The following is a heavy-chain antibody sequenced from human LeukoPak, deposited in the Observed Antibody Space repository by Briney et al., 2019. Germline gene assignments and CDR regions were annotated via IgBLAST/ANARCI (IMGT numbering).Heavy chain of an antibody. CDR1: GGSISSYY. V-gene: IGHV4-59*08. D-gene: IGHD6-13*01. Sequence: SETLSLTCTVSGGSISSYYWSWIRQPPGKGLEWIGYIYYSGSTNYNPSLKSRVTISLDTSKNQFSLKLSSVTAADTAVHYCARQSRATGTLDSWGQGTLVTVSS. CDR2: IYYSGST. CDR3: ARQSRATGTLDS. J-gene: IGHJ5*01.